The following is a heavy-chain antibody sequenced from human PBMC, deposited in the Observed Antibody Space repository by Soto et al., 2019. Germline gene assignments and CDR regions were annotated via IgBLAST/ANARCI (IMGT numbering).Heavy chain of an antibody. CDR2: ISYDGSNK. CDR1: GFTFSSYA. J-gene: IGHJ5*02. Sequence: QVQLVESGGGVVQPGRSLRLSCAASGFTFSSYAMHWVRQAPGKGLEWVAVISYDGSNKYYADSVKGRFTISRDNSKNTLYLQMNSLRAEDTAVYYCARDVGNWFGEPLAGNWFDPWGQGTLVTVSS. CDR3: ARDVGNWFGEPLAGNWFDP. V-gene: IGHV3-30-3*01. D-gene: IGHD3-10*01.